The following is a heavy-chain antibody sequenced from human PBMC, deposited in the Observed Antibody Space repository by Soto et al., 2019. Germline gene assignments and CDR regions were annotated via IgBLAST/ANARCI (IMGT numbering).Heavy chain of an antibody. D-gene: IGHD6-19*01. CDR2: IWYDGSNK. V-gene: IGHV3-33*01. CDR3: ARDLNRGSGWYLGSYYFDY. CDR1: GFTFSSYG. J-gene: IGHJ4*02. Sequence: QVQLVESGGGVVQPGRSLRLSCAASGFTFSSYGMHWVRQAPGKGLEWVAVIWYDGSNKYYADSVKGRFTISRDNSKNTLYLQMNSLRAEDTAVYHCARDLNRGSGWYLGSYYFDYWGQGTLVTVSS.